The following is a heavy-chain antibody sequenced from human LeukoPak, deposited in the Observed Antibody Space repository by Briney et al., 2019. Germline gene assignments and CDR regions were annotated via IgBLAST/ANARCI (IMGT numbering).Heavy chain of an antibody. Sequence: SETLSLTCTVSGGSISSYYWSWIRQPAGKGLEWIGRIYTSGSTNYNPSLKSQVTMPVDTSKNQFSLKLSYVIAPDTAVYYCARENSSGYYSRWFDAWGQGALVTVSS. D-gene: IGHD3-22*01. CDR2: IYTSGST. J-gene: IGHJ5*02. V-gene: IGHV4-4*07. CDR3: ARENSSGYYSRWFDA. CDR1: GGSISSYY.